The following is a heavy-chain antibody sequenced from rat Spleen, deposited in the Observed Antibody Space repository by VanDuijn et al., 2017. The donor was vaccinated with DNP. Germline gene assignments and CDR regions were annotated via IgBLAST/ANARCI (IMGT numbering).Heavy chain of an antibody. CDR3: ARLATQYYAMDA. V-gene: IGHV5-7*01. Sequence: EVQLVESGGGLVQPGRSLKLSCAASGFTFSDYNMAWVRQAPKKGLEWVATISYDGSSTYYRDSVKGRFTISRDNAKSTLYLQMDSLRSEDTATYYCARLATQYYAMDAWGQGTSVTVSS. CDR2: ISYDGSST. J-gene: IGHJ4*01. D-gene: IGHD3-4*01. CDR1: GFTFSDYN.